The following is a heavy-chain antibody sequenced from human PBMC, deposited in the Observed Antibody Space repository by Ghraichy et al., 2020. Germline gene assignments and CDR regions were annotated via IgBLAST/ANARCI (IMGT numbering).Heavy chain of an antibody. CDR2: IYHSGST. J-gene: IGHJ6*02. V-gene: IGHV4-30-2*01. CDR3: ARGPYLTIFGRGGNYYYYYGMDV. Sequence: SETLSLTCAVSGGSISSGGYSWSWIRQPPGKGLEWIGYIYHSGSTYYNPSLKSRVTISVDRSKNQFSLKLSSVTAADTAVYYCARGPYLTIFGRGGNYYYYYGMDVWGQGTTVTVSS. CDR1: GGSISSGGYS. D-gene: IGHD3-3*01.